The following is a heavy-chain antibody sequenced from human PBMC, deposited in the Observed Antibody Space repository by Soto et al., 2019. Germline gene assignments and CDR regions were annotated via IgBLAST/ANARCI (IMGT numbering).Heavy chain of an antibody. CDR1: GYTFTSYG. D-gene: IGHD4-17*01. Sequence: GASVKVSCKASGYTFTSYGISWVRQAPGQGLEWMGWISAYNGDTNYAQKLQDRVTMTTDTSTSTAYMELRSLRSDDTAVYYCARVSTPNSPVTTLRGYSGQATLVTVSS. J-gene: IGHJ4*02. CDR2: ISAYNGDT. V-gene: IGHV1-18*01. CDR3: ARVSTPNSPVTTLRGY.